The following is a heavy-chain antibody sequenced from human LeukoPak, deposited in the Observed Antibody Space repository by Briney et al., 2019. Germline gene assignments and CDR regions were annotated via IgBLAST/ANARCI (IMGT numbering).Heavy chain of an antibody. D-gene: IGHD3-10*01. CDR1: GGTFSSYA. CDR3: ARAEGRRPHNQNYYGPFDP. J-gene: IGHJ5*02. Sequence: SVKVSCKASGGTFSSYAISWVRQAPGQGLEWMGGIIPIFGTANYAQKFQGRVTITTDESTSTAYMELRSLRSEDTAVYYCARAEGRRPHNQNYYGPFDPWGQGTLVPVSS. CDR2: IIPIFGTA. V-gene: IGHV1-69*05.